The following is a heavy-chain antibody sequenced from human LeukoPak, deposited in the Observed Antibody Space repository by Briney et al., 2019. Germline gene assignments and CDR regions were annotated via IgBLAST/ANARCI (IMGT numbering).Heavy chain of an antibody. Sequence: PSETLSLTCTVSGGSISSSSYYWGWIRQPPGKGLEWIGSIYYSGSTYYNPSLKSRVTISVDTSKNQFSLKLSSVTAADTAVYYCASVDTAMYDAFDIWGQGTMVTVSS. CDR3: ASVDTAMYDAFDI. D-gene: IGHD5-18*01. CDR1: GGSISSSSYY. J-gene: IGHJ3*02. V-gene: IGHV4-39*07. CDR2: IYYSGST.